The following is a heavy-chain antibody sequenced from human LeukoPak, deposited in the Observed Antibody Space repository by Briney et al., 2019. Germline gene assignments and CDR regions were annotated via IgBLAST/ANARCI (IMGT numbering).Heavy chain of an antibody. Sequence: GASVKVSCKASGYTFTSYGISWVRQAPGQGLEWMGWISAYNGNTNYAQKLQGRVTMTTDTSTSTDYMELRSLRSDDTAVYYCAILWGLAAVDYWGQGTLVTVCS. V-gene: IGHV1-18*01. CDR1: GYTFTSYG. CDR3: AILWGLAAVDY. D-gene: IGHD6-13*01. CDR2: ISAYNGNT. J-gene: IGHJ4*02.